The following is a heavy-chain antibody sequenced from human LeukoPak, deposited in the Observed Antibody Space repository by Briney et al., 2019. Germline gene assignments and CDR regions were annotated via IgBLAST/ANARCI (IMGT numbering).Heavy chain of an antibody. Sequence: GGSLRLPCAASGFTFDDYAMHWVRQAPGKGLEWVSLISWDGGSTYYADSVKGRFTISRDNSKNYLYLQMNSLRAEDTAVYYWARVREWLVTLDYWGQGTLVTVSS. CDR3: ARVREWLVTLDY. CDR1: GFTFDDYA. CDR2: ISWDGGST. V-gene: IGHV3-43D*03. J-gene: IGHJ4*02. D-gene: IGHD6-19*01.